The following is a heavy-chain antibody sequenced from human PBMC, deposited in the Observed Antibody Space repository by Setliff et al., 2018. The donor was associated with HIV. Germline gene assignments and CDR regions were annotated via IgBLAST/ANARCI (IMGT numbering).Heavy chain of an antibody. CDR1: GGSVSSYY. CDR2: IYTGGNT. Sequence: PSETLSLTCTVSGGSVSSYYWSWIRQAAGQGLEWIGLIYTGGNTYYNPSLKSRVTMSLDTSKNQFSLKMNSVTAADTAVYYCARVPRITTLRNAFDIWGQGTMVTVSS. J-gene: IGHJ3*02. D-gene: IGHD3-10*01. CDR3: ARVPRITTLRNAFDI. V-gene: IGHV4-4*07.